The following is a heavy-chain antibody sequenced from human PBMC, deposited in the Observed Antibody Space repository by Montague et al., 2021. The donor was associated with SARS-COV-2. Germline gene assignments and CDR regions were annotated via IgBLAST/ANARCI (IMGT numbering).Heavy chain of an antibody. V-gene: IGHV4-34*01. D-gene: IGHD1-26*01. CDR3: ARSGGVYTESYYLEDYYYGMDV. Sequence: SETLSLTCTVYGGSFSGYYWSWIRQPPGKGLEWIGEINHSGSTXXXPSXXXRVPISVDMSKNHFSLKLSSVTAADTAVYYCARSGGVYTESYYLEDYYYGMDVWGQGTTVTVSS. CDR2: INHSGST. CDR1: GGSFSGYY. J-gene: IGHJ6*02.